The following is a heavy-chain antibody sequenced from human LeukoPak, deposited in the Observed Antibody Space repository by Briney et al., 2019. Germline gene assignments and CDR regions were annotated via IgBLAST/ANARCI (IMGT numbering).Heavy chain of an antibody. D-gene: IGHD3-10*01. J-gene: IGHJ5*02. CDR3: ARELWFVNAPGSWFDP. V-gene: IGHV4-34*01. Sequence: SETLSLTCAVYGGSFSGYYWSWTRQPPGKGLEWIGEINHSGSTNYNPSLKSRVTISVDTSKNQFSLKLSSVTAADTAVYYCARELWFVNAPGSWFDPWGQGTLVNVSS. CDR1: GGSFSGYY. CDR2: INHSGST.